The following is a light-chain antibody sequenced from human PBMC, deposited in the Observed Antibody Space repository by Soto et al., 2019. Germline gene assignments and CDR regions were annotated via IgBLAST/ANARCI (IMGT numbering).Light chain of an antibody. J-gene: IGKJ1*01. V-gene: IGKV3-20*01. CDR2: GAS. Sequence: EIVLTQSPGTLSLSPGERATLSCRASQSVSSSYLAWYQQKPGQAPRLLIYGASIRATGIPDRFSGSGSGTDFPLTISRLEPEDFAVYSCQQYGSSPGTFGQGTKVEIK. CDR1: QSVSSSY. CDR3: QQYGSSPGT.